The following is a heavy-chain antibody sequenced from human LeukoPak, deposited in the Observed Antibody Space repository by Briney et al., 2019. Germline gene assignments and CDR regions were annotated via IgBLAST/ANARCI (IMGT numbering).Heavy chain of an antibody. CDR2: IKQGGREK. J-gene: IGHJ4*02. D-gene: IGHD5-18*01. CDR3: ARDKTRGLGYSYSKSGNYFDY. Sequence: GGSLSLSCAASGFTFSSYWMSWVRQAPGKGLEWVANIKQGGREKYYVDSVKGRCTISRDNAKNSLYLQRTSLRAEDTAVYSCARDKTRGLGYSYSKSGNYFDYWGQGTLVTVSS. V-gene: IGHV3-7*01. CDR1: GFTFSSYW.